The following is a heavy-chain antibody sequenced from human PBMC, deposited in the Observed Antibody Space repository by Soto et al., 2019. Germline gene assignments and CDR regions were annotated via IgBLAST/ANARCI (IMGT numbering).Heavy chain of an antibody. CDR3: ARGSYWISTSFPIWFDP. J-gene: IGHJ5*02. Sequence: VASVKVSCKASGGTFSSYAISWVRQAPGQGLEWMGGIIPIFGTANYAQKFQGRVTITADESTSTAYMELSSLRSEDTAVYYCARGSYWISTSFPIWFDPWCLENLVTLTS. V-gene: IGHV1-69*13. CDR2: IIPIFGTA. D-gene: IGHD2-2*01. CDR1: GGTFSSYA.